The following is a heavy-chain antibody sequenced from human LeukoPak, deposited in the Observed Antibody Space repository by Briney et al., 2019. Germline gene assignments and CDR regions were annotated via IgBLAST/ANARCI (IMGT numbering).Heavy chain of an antibody. V-gene: IGHV3-23*01. J-gene: IGHJ6*02. Sequence: GGSLRLSCAASGFTFSSYAMSLVRQAPGKGLEWVSAISGSGGSTYYADSVKGRFTISRDNSKNTLYLQMNSLRAEDTAVYYCAKVQWELLTYYGMDVWGQGTTVTVSS. CDR3: AKVQWELLTYYGMDV. D-gene: IGHD1-26*01. CDR2: ISGSGGST. CDR1: GFTFSSYA.